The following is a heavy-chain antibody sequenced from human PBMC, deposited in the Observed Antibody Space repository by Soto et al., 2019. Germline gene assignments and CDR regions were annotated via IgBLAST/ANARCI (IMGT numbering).Heavy chain of an antibody. V-gene: IGHV4-30-4*01. CDR3: AAPSGYYWVHDY. J-gene: IGHJ4*02. CDR1: GGSISSGENY. CDR2: IYYSGDT. D-gene: IGHD3-22*01. Sequence: QVQLQESGPGLVKPSQTLSLTCSVSGGSISSGENYWNWIRQPPGKGLEWIGYIYYSGDTYYTPSLKSRVTISLDTSKNQFSLKLSSVTAADTSVYYCAAPSGYYWVHDYWGQGTLVTVSS.